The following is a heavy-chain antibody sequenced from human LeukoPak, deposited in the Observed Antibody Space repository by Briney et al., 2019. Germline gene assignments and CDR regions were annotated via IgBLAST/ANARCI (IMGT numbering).Heavy chain of an antibody. J-gene: IGHJ6*04. Sequence: PGRSLRLSCAASGFTFSSYAMHWVRQAPGKGLEWVAVISYDGSNKYYADSVKGRFTISRDNSKNTLYLQMNSLRAEDTAVYYCARDIVVVPAAEYYYYGMDVWGKGTTVTVSS. V-gene: IGHV3-30*04. CDR2: ISYDGSNK. D-gene: IGHD2-2*01. CDR1: GFTFSSYA. CDR3: ARDIVVVPAAEYYYYGMDV.